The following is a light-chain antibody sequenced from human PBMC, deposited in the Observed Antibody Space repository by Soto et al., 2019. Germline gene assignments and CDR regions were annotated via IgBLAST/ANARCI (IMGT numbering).Light chain of an antibody. CDR2: DVS. J-gene: IGKJ3*01. V-gene: IGKV3-11*01. CDR1: QNVSSF. CDR3: QQRSTWPLFT. Sequence: VLTQSPAALSLSPGERATLSCRASQNVSSFLGWYQQKPGQPPRLLIYDVSDRATGIPARFSGSGSGTDFTLTISSLEPEDFAVYYCQQRSTWPLFTFGPGTKVDIK.